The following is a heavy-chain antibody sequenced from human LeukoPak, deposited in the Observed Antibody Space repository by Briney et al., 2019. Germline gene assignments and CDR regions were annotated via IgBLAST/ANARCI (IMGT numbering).Heavy chain of an antibody. CDR3: AKEGGGYYGSGSYYNSNY. V-gene: IGHV3-23*01. Sequence: GGSLRLSCAASGFTFSSYAMSWVRQAPGKGLEWVSAISGSGGSTYYADSVKGRFTISRDNSKNTLYLQMNSLRAEDTAVYYCAKEGGGYYGSGSYYNSNYWGQGTLVTVSS. J-gene: IGHJ4*02. CDR1: GFTFSSYA. D-gene: IGHD3-10*01. CDR2: ISGSGGST.